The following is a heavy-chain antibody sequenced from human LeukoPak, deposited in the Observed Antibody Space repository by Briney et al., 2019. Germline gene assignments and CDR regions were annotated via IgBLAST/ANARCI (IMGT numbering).Heavy chain of an antibody. V-gene: IGHV1-2*02. Sequence: ASVKVSCKASGYTFTSYYIHWVRQAPGQGLEWMGWINPNSGGTNYAQKFQGRVTMTRDTSISTVHMELSRLRSDDTAVYYCARARGSQSFDYWGQGTLVTVSS. CDR3: ARARGSQSFDY. J-gene: IGHJ4*02. CDR2: INPNSGGT. CDR1: GYTFTSYY. D-gene: IGHD3-16*01.